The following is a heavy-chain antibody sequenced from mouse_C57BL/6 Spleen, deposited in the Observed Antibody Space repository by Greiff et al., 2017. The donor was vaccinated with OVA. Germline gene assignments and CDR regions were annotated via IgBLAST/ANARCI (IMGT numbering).Heavy chain of an antibody. CDR1: GYSITSGYY. D-gene: IGHD4-1*01. CDR2: ISYDGSN. V-gene: IGHV3-6*01. J-gene: IGHJ1*03. Sequence: EVQLQESGPGLVKPSQSLSLTCSVTGYSITSGYYWNWIRQFPGNKLEWMGYISYDGSNNYNPSLKNRISITRDTSKNQFFLKLNSVTTEDTATYYCARDPANWDPYWYFDVWGTGTTVTVSS. CDR3: ARDPANWDPYWYFDV.